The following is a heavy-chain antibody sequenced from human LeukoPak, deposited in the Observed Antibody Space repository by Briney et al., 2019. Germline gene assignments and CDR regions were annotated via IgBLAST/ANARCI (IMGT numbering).Heavy chain of an antibody. CDR2: ISGSGGST. V-gene: IGHV3-23*01. CDR1: GFTFSSYA. Sequence: GGSLRLSCAASGFTFSSYAMGWVRQAPGKGLEWVSAISGSGGSTYYADSVKGRFTISRDNSKNTLYLQMNSLRAEDTAVYYCATVPGYSSGWYIYFDYWGQGTLVTVSS. D-gene: IGHD6-19*01. CDR3: ATVPGYSSGWYIYFDY. J-gene: IGHJ4*02.